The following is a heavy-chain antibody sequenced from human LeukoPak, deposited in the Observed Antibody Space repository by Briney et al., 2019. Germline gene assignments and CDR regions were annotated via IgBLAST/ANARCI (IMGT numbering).Heavy chain of an antibody. J-gene: IGHJ6*02. CDR1: GGSISSGGYS. CDR2: IYHSGST. V-gene: IGHV4-30-2*01. Sequence: PSQTLSLTCAVSGGSISSGGYSWSWIRQPPGKGLEWIGYIYHSGSTYYNPSLKSRVTISVDRSKNRFSLKLSSVTAADTAVYYCARSEGHNYYYGMDVWGQGTTVTVSS. CDR3: ARSEGHNYYYGMDV.